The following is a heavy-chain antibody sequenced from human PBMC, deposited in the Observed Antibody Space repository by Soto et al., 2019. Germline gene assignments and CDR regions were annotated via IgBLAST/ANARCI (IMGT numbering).Heavy chain of an antibody. J-gene: IGHJ4*02. CDR1: GFSISGDNW. CDR2: VSHTGFS. Sequence: HVQLRESGPGLVKPSDTLSLTCAVSGFSISGDNWWGWIRQAPGKGLEWIGYVSHTGFSHYNPSLESRVTMSVDTSKNLFSLKLTSVTAVDTSVYYCFKKTGGYRPFDDWGEGNLVTVSS. CDR3: FKKTGGYRPFDD. D-gene: IGHD2-8*02. V-gene: IGHV4-28*01.